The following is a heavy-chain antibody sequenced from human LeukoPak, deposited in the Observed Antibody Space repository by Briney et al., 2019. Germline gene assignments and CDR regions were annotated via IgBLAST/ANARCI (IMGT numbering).Heavy chain of an antibody. D-gene: IGHD1-26*01. V-gene: IGHV4-59*01. CDR2: IYYTGST. Sequence: SETLSLTCTVSGGSISPNYWSWIRQPPGKGLEWIGFIYYTGSTNYNPSLKSRVTISIDTSKSHFSLKLSSLTAADTAVYYCARGSAMDYWGQGSLVTVSS. CDR3: ARGSAMDY. J-gene: IGHJ4*02. CDR1: GGSISPNY.